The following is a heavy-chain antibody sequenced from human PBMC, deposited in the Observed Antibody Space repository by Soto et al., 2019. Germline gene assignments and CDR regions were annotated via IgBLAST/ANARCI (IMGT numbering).Heavy chain of an antibody. Sequence: ASVKVACKASGYTLTSDGISWVRQAPGQRLEGMGWISAYNGNTNYAQKLQGRVTMTADTSTSTAYMELRSLRSDDTDVYYCARDRRQQLNNNWLDAWGQGTLVTVSS. CDR2: ISAYNGNT. D-gene: IGHD6-13*01. J-gene: IGHJ5*02. V-gene: IGHV1-18*01. CDR1: GYTLTSDG. CDR3: ARDRRQQLNNNWLDA.